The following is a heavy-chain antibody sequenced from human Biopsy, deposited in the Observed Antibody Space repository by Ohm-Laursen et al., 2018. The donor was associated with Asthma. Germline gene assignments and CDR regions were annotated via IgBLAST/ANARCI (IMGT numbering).Heavy chain of an antibody. CDR2: GGSYYDGGLK. D-gene: IGHD3-3*01. CDR3: ARDVMEWYLPAFDF. V-gene: IGHV3-30*01. Sequence: SLRLSCTASGFTFRSYAMHWVRQAPGKGLEWVAVGGSYYDGGLKYYAESVKGRFTISRDNSRNTLYLQMNSLRPDDTAVYYCARDVMEWYLPAFDFWGQGTLVTVSS. J-gene: IGHJ4*02. CDR1: GFTFRSYA.